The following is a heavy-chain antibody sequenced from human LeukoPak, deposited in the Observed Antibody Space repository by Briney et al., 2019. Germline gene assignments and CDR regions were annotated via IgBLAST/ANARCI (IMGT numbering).Heavy chain of an antibody. D-gene: IGHD6-19*01. CDR3: AGTYSSGWYAYYYMDV. Sequence: SETLSLTCTVSGGSISSGSYYWSWIRQPAGEGLEWIGRIYTSGSTNYNPSLKSRVTMSVDTSKNQFSLKLSSVTAADTAVYYCAGTYSSGWYAYYYMDVWGKGTTVTISS. J-gene: IGHJ6*03. CDR1: GGSISSGSYY. CDR2: IYTSGST. V-gene: IGHV4-61*02.